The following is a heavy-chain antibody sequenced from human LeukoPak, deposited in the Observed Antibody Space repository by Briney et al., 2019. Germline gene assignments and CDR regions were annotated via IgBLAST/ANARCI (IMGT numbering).Heavy chain of an antibody. J-gene: IGHJ4*02. CDR3: AVKGAIFDSSGHPQANN. D-gene: IGHD3-22*01. V-gene: IGHV3-21*01. Sequence: PGGSLRLSCAASGFTFSSYSMNWVRQTPGKGLQWVSSISSSSYMYYADSVKGRFTISRDNAKSSLYLHMNSLRAEDTAVYYCAVKGAIFDSSGHPQANNWGQGTLVTVSS. CDR1: GFTFSSYS. CDR2: ISSSSYM.